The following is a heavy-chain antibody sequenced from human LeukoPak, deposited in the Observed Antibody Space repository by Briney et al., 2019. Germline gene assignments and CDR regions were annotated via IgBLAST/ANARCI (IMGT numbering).Heavy chain of an antibody. D-gene: IGHD2-8*01. CDR2: SYYTGDS. Sequence: KPSETLSLTCTVSGGSISSYYWSWIRQPPGRGLEWIGYSYYTGDSNYSPSLKSRVTISFATSKNQFSLRLRSVTATDTAVYYCARRVHNRGLYDLGAFDIWGQGTMVTVSS. CDR3: ARRVHNRGLYDLGAFDI. V-gene: IGHV4-59*08. CDR1: GGSISSYY. J-gene: IGHJ3*02.